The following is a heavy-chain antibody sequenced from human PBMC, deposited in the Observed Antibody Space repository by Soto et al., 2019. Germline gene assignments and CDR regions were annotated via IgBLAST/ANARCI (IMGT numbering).Heavy chain of an antibody. Sequence: KASETLSLTCTVSGVSISSSSHYWGWIRQPPGKGLEWIGSIYYSGSTYYNPSLKSRVTISVDTSKNQFSLKLSSVTAADTAVYYCARGLKAAAGIFDYWGQGTLVTVLL. J-gene: IGHJ4*02. V-gene: IGHV4-39*07. D-gene: IGHD6-13*01. CDR2: IYYSGST. CDR1: GVSISSSSHY. CDR3: ARGLKAAAGIFDY.